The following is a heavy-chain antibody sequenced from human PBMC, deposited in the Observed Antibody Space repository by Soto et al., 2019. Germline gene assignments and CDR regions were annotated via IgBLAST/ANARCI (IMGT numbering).Heavy chain of an antibody. D-gene: IGHD6-13*01. V-gene: IGHV3-23*04. CDR1: GFTFNSHG. CDR2: ISGSGSVT. CDR3: AKGGVAAARGYFDY. Sequence: VQLVEAGGGVVQPGRSLRLSCGASGFTFNSHGMHWVRQAPGKGLEWVSDISGSGSVTNYADSVKGRFTISRDNSNNTLFLQMNSLRAEDTAVYYCAKGGVAAARGYFDYWGQGTLVTVSS. J-gene: IGHJ4*02.